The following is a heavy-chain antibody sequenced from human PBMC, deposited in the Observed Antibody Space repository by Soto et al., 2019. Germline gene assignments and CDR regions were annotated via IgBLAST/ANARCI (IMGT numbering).Heavy chain of an antibody. CDR2: TYYRSRSYN. V-gene: IGHV6-1*01. J-gene: IGHJ6*03. CDR1: MDSVSSNSPA. D-gene: IGHD1-7*01. Sequence: SQTLSLTCAISMDSVSSNSPAWNWIRQSPSRGLERLGRTYYRSRSYNEYAVSARSRITINPDTSKNQFSLHLNSVTPEDTAVYYCAGTTSLQWYYMDVWGKGTTVTVSS. CDR3: AGTTSLQWYYMDV.